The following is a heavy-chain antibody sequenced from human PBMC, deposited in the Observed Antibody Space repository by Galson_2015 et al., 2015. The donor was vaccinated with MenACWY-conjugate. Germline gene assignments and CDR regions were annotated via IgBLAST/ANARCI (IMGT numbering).Heavy chain of an antibody. CDR3: VRAEGWLRGAFDL. J-gene: IGHJ3*01. V-gene: IGHV3-30*10. CDR2: VSYDASSR. CDR1: GFRFSSYT. D-gene: IGHD5-12*01. Sequence: SLRLSCAASGFRFSSYTFYWVRQSPGKGLEWVAVVSYDASSRYYRDSVQGRFTISRDNSKNTVSLQMSSLGPEDSAVYYCVRAEGWLRGAFDLWGQGTMVTVSA.